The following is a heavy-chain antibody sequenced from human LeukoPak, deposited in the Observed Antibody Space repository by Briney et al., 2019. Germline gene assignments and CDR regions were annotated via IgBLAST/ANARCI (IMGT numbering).Heavy chain of an antibody. CDR3: ARHNDYYVVGGMDV. CDR2: IYYSGST. Sequence: PSETLSLTCTVSGGSISSYYWSWIRQPPGKGLEWIGYIYYSGSTNYNPSLKSRVTISVDTSKNQFSLKLSSVTAADTAVYYCARHNDYYVVGGMDVWGQGTTVTVSS. V-gene: IGHV4-59*08. CDR1: GGSISSYY. J-gene: IGHJ6*02. D-gene: IGHD3-10*02.